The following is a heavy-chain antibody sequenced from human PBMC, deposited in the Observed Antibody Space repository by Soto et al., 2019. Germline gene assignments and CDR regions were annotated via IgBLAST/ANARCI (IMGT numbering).Heavy chain of an antibody. CDR2: TKNKANNYII. D-gene: IGHD1-26*01. J-gene: IGHJ4*02. CDR1: GFTLSDHY. V-gene: IGHV3-72*01. CDR3: ATWYSGSPRY. Sequence: EVQLVESGGGLVQPGGSLRLSCAGSGFTLSDHYMDWVRQAPGKGLEWVGRTKNKANNYIIECAASVKGRFTISRDDSKTSLYLQMNNLRTEDTAVYYCATWYSGSPRYWGQGTLVTVSS.